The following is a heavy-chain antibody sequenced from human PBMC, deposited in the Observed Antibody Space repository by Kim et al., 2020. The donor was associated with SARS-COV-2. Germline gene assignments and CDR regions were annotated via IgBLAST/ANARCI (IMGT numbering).Heavy chain of an antibody. D-gene: IGHD3-10*01. CDR3: ARSPPSTMVRGFWFDP. J-gene: IGHJ5*02. V-gene: IGHV3-20*01. Sequence: SVKGRVTISRENAKNSLYLQMNSLRAEDTALYHCARSPPSTMVRGFWFDPWGQGTLVTVSS.